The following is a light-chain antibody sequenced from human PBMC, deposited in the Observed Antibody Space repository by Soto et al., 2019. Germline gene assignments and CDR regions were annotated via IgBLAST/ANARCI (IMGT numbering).Light chain of an antibody. Sequence: QSVLTQPPSVSGSPGQSVTISCTGTSSDVGSYNRVSWYQQPPGTAPKLMIYEVSNRPSGVPDRFSGSKSGNTASLTISGLQAADEADYYCSLYTTSSTYVFGTGTKLTGL. CDR2: EVS. CDR3: SLYTTSSTYV. J-gene: IGLJ1*01. CDR1: SSDVGSYNR. V-gene: IGLV2-18*01.